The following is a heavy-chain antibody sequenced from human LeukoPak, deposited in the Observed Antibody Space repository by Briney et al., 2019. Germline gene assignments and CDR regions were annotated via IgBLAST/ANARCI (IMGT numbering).Heavy chain of an antibody. J-gene: IGHJ4*02. Sequence: PSQTLSLTCTVSGGSISSGDYYWSWIRQPPGKGLEWIGYIYYSGSTYYNPSLKSRVTISVDTSKNQFSLKLSSVTAADTAVYYCARVKLTTVTPHDYWGQGTLVTVSS. CDR2: IYYSGST. D-gene: IGHD4-11*01. CDR1: GGSISSGDYY. V-gene: IGHV4-30-4*08. CDR3: ARVKLTTVTPHDY.